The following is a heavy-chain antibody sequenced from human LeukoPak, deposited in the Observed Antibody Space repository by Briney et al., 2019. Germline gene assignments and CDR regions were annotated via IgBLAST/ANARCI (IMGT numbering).Heavy chain of an antibody. CDR1: GFTFSSYA. Sequence: GGSLRLSCAASGFTFSSYAMTWVRQAPGKGLEWVSVISASGGTTYYADSVKGRFTIYRDNSKNTLYLQMNSLRAEDTATYYCAKDGAPQQLVIYWGRGTLVTVSS. J-gene: IGHJ4*02. D-gene: IGHD6-13*01. CDR3: AKDGAPQQLVIY. CDR2: ISASGGTT. V-gene: IGHV3-23*01.